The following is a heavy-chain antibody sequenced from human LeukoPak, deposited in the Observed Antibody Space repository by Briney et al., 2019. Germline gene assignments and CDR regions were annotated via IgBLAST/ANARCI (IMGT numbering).Heavy chain of an antibody. CDR3: ARKREGPTTGIDY. CDR1: GGSISSTNSY. D-gene: IGHD1-26*01. V-gene: IGHV4-39*07. CDR2: IYSSGSS. Sequence: SETLSLTCTVSGGSISSTNSYWGWIRQSPRTGLGWIGNIYSSGSSYYNPSLKSRVTISIDTSEHQFSLKLTSVTAADTAVYYCARKREGPTTGIDYWGQGTLVTVSS. J-gene: IGHJ4*02.